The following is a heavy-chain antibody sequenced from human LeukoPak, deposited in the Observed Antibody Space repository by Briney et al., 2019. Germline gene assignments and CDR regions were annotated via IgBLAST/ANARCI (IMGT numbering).Heavy chain of an antibody. Sequence: PGGALRLSCAASGFTFSDFYMSWTRQAPGEGLEWGSYITSSSSYTNYVDSVQGRFTISRDNANNSLYLHMNSLGAEDTAVYYCARDLGSGYDGGFDYWGQGTLVTVSS. J-gene: IGHJ4*02. D-gene: IGHD5-12*01. CDR1: GFTFSDFY. CDR3: ARDLGSGYDGGFDY. CDR2: ITSSSSYT. V-gene: IGHV3-11*05.